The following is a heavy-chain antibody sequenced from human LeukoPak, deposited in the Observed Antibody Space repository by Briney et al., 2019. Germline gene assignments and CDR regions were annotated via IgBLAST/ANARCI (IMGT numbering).Heavy chain of an antibody. CDR2: INPNSGGT. Sequence: GASVKVSCKASGYTFTGYYMHWVRQAPGQGLEWMGWINPNSGGTNYAQKFQGRVTMTRDTSISTAYMELSRLRSDDTAVYYCAKDPSTSLEYSSSPFDYWGQGTLVTVSS. V-gene: IGHV1-2*02. CDR3: AKDPSTSLEYSSSPFDY. J-gene: IGHJ4*02. CDR1: GYTFTGYY. D-gene: IGHD6-6*01.